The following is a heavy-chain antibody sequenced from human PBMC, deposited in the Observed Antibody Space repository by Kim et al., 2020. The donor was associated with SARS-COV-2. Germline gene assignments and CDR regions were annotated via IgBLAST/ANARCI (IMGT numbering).Heavy chain of an antibody. Sequence: SETLSLTCTVSGGSISSNYWSWIRQPPGKGLEWIGYFYYSGSTNYNPSLKSRVTISVDTSKNQFSLKLSSVTAADTAVYYCARHVLFHTFDYWGQGTLVTVSS. V-gene: IGHV4-59*08. CDR2: FYYSGST. D-gene: IGHD3-16*01. CDR1: GGSISSNY. J-gene: IGHJ4*02. CDR3: ARHVLFHTFDY.